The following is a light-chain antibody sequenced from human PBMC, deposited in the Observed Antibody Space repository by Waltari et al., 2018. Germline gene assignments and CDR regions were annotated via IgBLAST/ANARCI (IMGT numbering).Light chain of an antibody. Sequence: DIQMTQSPSSLSASVGDKVTITCRASQSIGSWLAWYQQKPGEAPKLVIYAASSLGRGIPSRFSGSGSGTDFTLTITSLQPEDFGDYYCQQGYSSPITFGPGTKVNI. CDR2: AAS. CDR3: QQGYSSPIT. CDR1: QSIGSW. V-gene: IGKV1-12*01. J-gene: IGKJ3*01.